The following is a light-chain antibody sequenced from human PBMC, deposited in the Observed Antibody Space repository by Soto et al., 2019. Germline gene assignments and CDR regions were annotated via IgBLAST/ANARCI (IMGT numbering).Light chain of an antibody. CDR2: EVS. Sequence: QPVLTQPPSASGSPGQSVTISCTGTSSDVGGYNYVSWYQQHPGKAPKLMIYEVSKRPSGVPDRFSGSKSGNTASLTVSGLQAEDEADYYCSSYAASNNAVFGGGTQLTVL. J-gene: IGLJ7*01. CDR1: SSDVGGYNY. CDR3: SSYAASNNAV. V-gene: IGLV2-8*01.